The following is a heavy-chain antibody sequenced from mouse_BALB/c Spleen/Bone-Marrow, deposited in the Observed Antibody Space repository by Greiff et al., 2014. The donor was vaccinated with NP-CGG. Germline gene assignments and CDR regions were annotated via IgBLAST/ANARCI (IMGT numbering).Heavy chain of an antibody. D-gene: IGHD2-10*02. Sequence: EVQLQESGGGLVKPGGSLKLSCAASGFTFSDYYMCWIRQTPEKRLEWVATISDGGSYTYYPDSVKGRFTISRDNAKNSLYLQMSSLKSEGTAMYYCARSGERYGAMDYWGQGTSVTVST. V-gene: IGHV5-4*02. J-gene: IGHJ4*01. CDR2: ISDGGSYT. CDR3: ARSGERYGAMDY. CDR1: GFTFSDYY.